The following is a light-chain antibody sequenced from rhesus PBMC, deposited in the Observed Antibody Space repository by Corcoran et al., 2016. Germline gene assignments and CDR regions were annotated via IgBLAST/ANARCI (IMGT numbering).Light chain of an antibody. Sequence: PGEGATLSCRASQSVNGRLAWYQQKPGKSPRLLVYDASTRATGIPDRFRGSRSGTDVFLTVSSLEPEDVGGYYCQQYSNWPWTFGQGTKVDIK. CDR3: QQYSNWPWT. J-gene: IGKJ1*01. V-gene: IGKV3-35*01. CDR1: QSVNGR. CDR2: DAS.